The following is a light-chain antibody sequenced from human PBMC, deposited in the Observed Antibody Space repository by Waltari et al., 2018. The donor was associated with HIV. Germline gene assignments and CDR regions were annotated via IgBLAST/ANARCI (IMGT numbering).Light chain of an antibody. V-gene: IGLV1-51*01. CDR2: DNH. CDR3: GTWDTSLNAGV. Sequence: QSVLTQPPAVSAAPGQTVTISCSGTTSNIGNTFVSWYQKLPGTAPKLLIFDNHKRPSGVSDRFSASKSATSATLDITGLHTGDEAEYYCGTWDTSLNAGVFGGGTKVSVL. J-gene: IGLJ2*01. CDR1: TSNIGNTF.